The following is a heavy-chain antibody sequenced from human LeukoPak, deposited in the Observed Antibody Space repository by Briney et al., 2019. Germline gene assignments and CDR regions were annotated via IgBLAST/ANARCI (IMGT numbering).Heavy chain of an antibody. Sequence: PGRSLRLSCAVSGFTFSSYGMHWVRQAPGKGLEWVAVISYDGSNRYYAESVKGRFTISRDTSKNTLYLQMNSLRTEDTAVYYCVKDPKVPHENYYGSGEFDYWGQGTLVTVSS. D-gene: IGHD3-10*01. V-gene: IGHV3-30*18. CDR1: GFTFSSYG. CDR2: ISYDGSNR. J-gene: IGHJ4*02. CDR3: VKDPKVPHENYYGSGEFDY.